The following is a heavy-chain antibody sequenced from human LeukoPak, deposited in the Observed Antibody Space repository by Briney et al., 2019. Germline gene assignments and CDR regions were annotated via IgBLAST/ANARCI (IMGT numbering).Heavy chain of an antibody. V-gene: IGHV4-4*02. J-gene: IGHJ4*02. CDR2: IYRSGST. Sequence: SETLSPTCAVSGGSISSSNWWTWVRQPPGKGLEWIGEIYRSGSTNYNPSLKSRVTISVDKSKNQFSLKLSSLTAADTAVYYCARASHDYGDYSHFDYWGQGTLVTVSS. CDR1: GGSISSSNW. D-gene: IGHD4-17*01. CDR3: ARASHDYGDYSHFDY.